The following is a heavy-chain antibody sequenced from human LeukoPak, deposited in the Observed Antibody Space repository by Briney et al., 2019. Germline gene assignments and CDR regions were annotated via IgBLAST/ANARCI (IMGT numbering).Heavy chain of an antibody. J-gene: IGHJ4*02. CDR3: AKDFHSSSSYFDY. CDR1: GFTFSSYG. Sequence: GGSLRLSCAASGFTFSSYGMHWVRQAPGKGLEWVAFIRYDGSNKYYADSVKGRFTISRDNSKNTLYLQMNSLRAEDTAVYYCAKDFHSSSSYFDYWGQGTLVTVSS. CDR2: IRYDGSNK. V-gene: IGHV3-30*02. D-gene: IGHD6-6*01.